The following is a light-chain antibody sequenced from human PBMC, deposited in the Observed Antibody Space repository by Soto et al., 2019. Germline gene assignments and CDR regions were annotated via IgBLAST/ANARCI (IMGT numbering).Light chain of an antibody. V-gene: IGLV2-14*01. CDR2: NVS. CDR1: SSEVGGYNY. J-gene: IGLJ1*01. Sequence: QSALTQPASVSGSPGQSITISCTGTSSEVGGYNYVSWYQQHPGKAPKLIIYNVSNRPSGVSSRFSGSKSGNTASLTISGLQAEDEADYHCKSYTDRSNPDVFGAGTKLTVL. CDR3: KSYTDRSNPDV.